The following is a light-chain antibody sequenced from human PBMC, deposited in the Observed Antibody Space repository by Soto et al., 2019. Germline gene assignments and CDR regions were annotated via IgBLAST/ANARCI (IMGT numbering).Light chain of an antibody. CDR1: QTISSSY. Sequence: EIVLTQSPGTLSLFPGERATLSCRASQTISSSYLAWYQQKPGQAPRLLIYGASSRATGIPDRFSGSGSGTDFTLTISRLEAEDIAVYYCQQYGSSPRTFGQGTTVDIK. CDR2: GAS. CDR3: QQYGSSPRT. V-gene: IGKV3-20*01. J-gene: IGKJ1*01.